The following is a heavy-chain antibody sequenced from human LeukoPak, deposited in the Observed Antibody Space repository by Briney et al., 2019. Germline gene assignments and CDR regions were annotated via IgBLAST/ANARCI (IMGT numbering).Heavy chain of an antibody. CDR2: IYNGGFA. D-gene: IGHD4-17*01. V-gene: IGHV3-53*01. Sequence: GGSLRLSCEGSGFPVSANYLTWVRQAPGRGLEWVSVIYNGGFAYYGDSMKGRFTISRDDSKNMVYLQMNSLRGEDTAVYYCARPGKLSRTVTSSPFDYWGQGILVTVSS. CDR3: ARPGKLSRTVTSSPFDY. CDR1: GFPVSANY. J-gene: IGHJ4*01.